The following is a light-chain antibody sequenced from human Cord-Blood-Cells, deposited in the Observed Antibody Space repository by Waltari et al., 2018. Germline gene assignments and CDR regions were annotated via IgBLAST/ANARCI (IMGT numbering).Light chain of an antibody. V-gene: IGKV1-NL1*01. J-gene: IGKJ3*01. CDR3: QQYYSTLFT. CDR2: AAS. Sequence: DIQMTQSPSSLSASVGDRVTITCRASQGISNSLAWYQQKPGKAPKLLLYAASRLESGVPSRCSGSGSGTDYTLTISSLQPEDFATYYCQQYYSTLFTFGPGTKVDIK. CDR1: QGISNS.